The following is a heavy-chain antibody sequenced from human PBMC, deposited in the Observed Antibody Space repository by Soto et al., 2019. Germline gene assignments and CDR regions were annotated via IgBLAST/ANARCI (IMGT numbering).Heavy chain of an antibody. J-gene: IGHJ4*02. Sequence: SATLSLTCTVSGGSISSRNFYWGWIRQPPGKGLEWIGSIYHSESTYYNPSLKSRVTISVDTSKNHFSLSLSSLTASDTAVYYCARGGEAVADYWGQGTLVTVSS. D-gene: IGHD6-19*01. CDR3: ARGGEAVADY. CDR1: GGSISSRNFY. CDR2: IYHSEST. V-gene: IGHV4-39*02.